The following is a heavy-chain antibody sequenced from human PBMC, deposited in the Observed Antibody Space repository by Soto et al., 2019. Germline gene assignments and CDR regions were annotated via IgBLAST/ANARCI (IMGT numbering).Heavy chain of an antibody. CDR3: ARHGRLKRVGSSSSARGYYYYYMDV. CDR2: ISAYNGNT. D-gene: IGHD6-6*01. J-gene: IGHJ6*03. Sequence: ASVKVSCKASGYTFTSYCISWVRQAPGQGLEWMGWISAYNGNTNYAQKLQGRVTMTTDTSTSTAYMELRSLRSDDTAVYYCARHGRLKRVGSSSSARGYYYYYMDVWGKGTTVTVSS. V-gene: IGHV1-18*01. CDR1: GYTFTSYC.